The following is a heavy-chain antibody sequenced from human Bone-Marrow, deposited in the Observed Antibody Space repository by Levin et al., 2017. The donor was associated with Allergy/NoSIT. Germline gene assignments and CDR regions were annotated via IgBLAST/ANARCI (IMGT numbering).Heavy chain of an antibody. D-gene: IGHD6-6*01. V-gene: IGHV4-34*01. CDR2: INHSGST. CDR3: ARGLRSSIGARRQFFYYMDV. Sequence: PSETLSLTCAVDGGSFSDYYWGWIRQPPGKGLEWIGEINHSGSTNYNPSLKSRGIISVDTSKNQLSLNVSSVTAADTAVYYCARGLRSSIGARRQFFYYMDVWGKGTTVTVSS. J-gene: IGHJ6*03. CDR1: GGSFSDYY.